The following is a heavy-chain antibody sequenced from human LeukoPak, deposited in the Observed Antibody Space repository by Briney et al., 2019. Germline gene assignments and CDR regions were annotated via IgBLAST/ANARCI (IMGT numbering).Heavy chain of an antibody. J-gene: IGHJ4*02. V-gene: IGHV4-39*01. Sequence: SETLSLTCTVSGGSISSSSYYWGWIRQPPGKGLEWIGTIYYSGSTYYNPSLKSRVTISVDTSKNQFSLKLTSVTAADTAVYYCASNGVEGYYFDYWGQGTLVTVSS. CDR2: IYYSGST. D-gene: IGHD3-10*01. CDR3: ASNGVEGYYFDY. CDR1: GGSISSSSYY.